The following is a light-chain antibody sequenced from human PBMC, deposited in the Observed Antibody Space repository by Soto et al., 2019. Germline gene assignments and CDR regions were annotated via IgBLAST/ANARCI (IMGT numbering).Light chain of an antibody. CDR2: TTS. J-gene: IGKJ1*01. CDR1: QTINNY. V-gene: IGKV1-39*01. Sequence: DIQMTQSPPSLSASVGDSVTITCRSSQTINNYLNWYQQKPVQAPQLLIHTTSTLQSGAPSRFSGSGYVTDYTLTINILQSEDFVTYYCQQTNTPPLTLGQGPKVDIK. CDR3: QQTNTPPLT.